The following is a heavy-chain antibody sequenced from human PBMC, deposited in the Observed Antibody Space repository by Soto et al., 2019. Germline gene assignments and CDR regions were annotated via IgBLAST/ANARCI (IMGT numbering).Heavy chain of an antibody. D-gene: IGHD3-16*01. CDR2: ISGGSSGI. CDR1: GFTFSSYA. Sequence: GGYLRPSCVASGFTFSSYAMSWVRQAPGSGLEWVSTISGGSSGIFYADSVKGRFTISRDNLKNTLFLQMNSLRAEDTAVYYCASQRPYYYDYSNYHLNWGQGTLVTVSS. V-gene: IGHV3-23*01. J-gene: IGHJ4*02. CDR3: ASQRPYYYDYSNYHLN.